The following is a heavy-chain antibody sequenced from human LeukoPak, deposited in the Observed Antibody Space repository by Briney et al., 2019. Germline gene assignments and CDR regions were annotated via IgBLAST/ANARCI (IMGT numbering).Heavy chain of an antibody. J-gene: IGHJ4*02. CDR1: GYTFTSYY. CDR2: INPSGGST. Sequence: ASVKVSCKASGYTFTSYYTHWVRQAPGQGLEWMGIINPSGGSTSYAQKFQGRVTMTRDTSTSTVYMELSSLRPEDTAVYYCARTSGSPAYYFDYWGQGTLVTVSS. V-gene: IGHV1-46*01. D-gene: IGHD3-10*01. CDR3: ARTSGSPAYYFDY.